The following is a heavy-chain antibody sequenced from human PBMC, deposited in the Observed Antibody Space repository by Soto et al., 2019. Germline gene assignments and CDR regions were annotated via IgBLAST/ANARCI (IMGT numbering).Heavy chain of an antibody. CDR2: ISGSGGST. D-gene: IGHD3-3*01. CDR1: GFTFSSYA. CDR3: ATPWGDFWSGYLTY. V-gene: IGHV3-23*01. J-gene: IGHJ4*02. Sequence: EVQLLESGGGLVQPGGSLRLSCAASGFTFSSYAMSWVRQAPGKGLEWVSAISGSGGSTYYADSVKGRFTISRDNSKNTLYLQMNSQRAEDTAVYYCATPWGDFWSGYLTYWGQGTLVTVSS.